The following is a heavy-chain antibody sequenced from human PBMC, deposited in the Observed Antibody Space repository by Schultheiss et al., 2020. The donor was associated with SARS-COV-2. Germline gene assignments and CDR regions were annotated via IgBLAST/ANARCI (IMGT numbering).Heavy chain of an antibody. CDR2: IKQDGGEK. V-gene: IGHV3-7*01. CDR3: ARDGSPAEYGAY. D-gene: IGHD1-26*01. Sequence: GGSLRLSCAASGFTFSNHWMTWVRQAPGKGLEWVANIKQDGGEKYYVDSMKGRFTISRDNARNSLYLQMNSLRPDDTAVYYCARDGSPAEYGAYWGQGTLVTVSS. CDR1: GFTFSNHW. J-gene: IGHJ4*02.